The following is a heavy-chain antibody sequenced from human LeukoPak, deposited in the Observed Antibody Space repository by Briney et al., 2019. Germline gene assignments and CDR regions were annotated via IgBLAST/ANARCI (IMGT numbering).Heavy chain of an antibody. J-gene: IGHJ3*02. Sequence: SETLSLTCAVYGGSFSGYYWSWIRQPPGKRLEWIGEINHSGSTNYNPSLKSRVTISVDTSKNQFSLKLSSVTAADTAVYYCASKGIAVAGTAFDIWGQGIIITVSS. CDR2: INHSGST. CDR3: ASKGIAVAGTAFDI. CDR1: GGSFSGYY. V-gene: IGHV4-34*01. D-gene: IGHD6-19*01.